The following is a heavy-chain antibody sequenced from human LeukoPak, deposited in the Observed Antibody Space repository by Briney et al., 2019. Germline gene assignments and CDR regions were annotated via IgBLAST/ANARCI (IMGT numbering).Heavy chain of an antibody. D-gene: IGHD2-2*01. CDR1: GFTFSSYW. CDR3: ARDIVVVPATFDY. J-gene: IGHJ4*02. Sequence: GGSLRLSCAASGFTFSSYWMSWVRQAPGKGLEWVANIKQDGSEKYYVDSVKGRFTISRDNAKNSLYLQMNSLRAEDTAMYYCARDIVVVPATFDYWGQGTLVSVSS. CDR2: IKQDGSEK. V-gene: IGHV3-7*01.